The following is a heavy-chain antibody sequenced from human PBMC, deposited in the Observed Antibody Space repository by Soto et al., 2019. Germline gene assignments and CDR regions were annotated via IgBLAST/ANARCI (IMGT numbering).Heavy chain of an antibody. CDR3: VRAPGSDWYLEVDY. J-gene: IGHJ4*02. CDR1: GFTFSSYA. V-gene: IGHV3-30-3*01. Sequence: QVQLVESGGGVVQPGRSLRLSCAASGFTFSSYAMHWVRQAPGKGLEWVAVISFDGNNKYYADSVKGRFTISRDNSKNSLFLQMDSLRPEDTAVYYWVRAPGSDWYLEVDYLGQGTLFTVSS. CDR2: ISFDGNNK. D-gene: IGHD6-19*01.